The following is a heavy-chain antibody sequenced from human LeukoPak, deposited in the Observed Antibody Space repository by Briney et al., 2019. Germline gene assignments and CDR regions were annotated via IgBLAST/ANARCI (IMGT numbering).Heavy chain of an antibody. J-gene: IGHJ6*03. CDR3: ARGLHAISVGYYYYYMDV. V-gene: IGHV4-31*03. D-gene: IGHD2-8*01. CDR2: IYYSGST. Sequence: SETLSLTCTVSGGSISSGGYYWSWIRQHPGTGLEWIGYIYYSGSTYYNPSLKSRVTISVDTSKNQFSLKLSSVTAADTAVYYCARGLHAISVGYYYYYMDVWGKGTTVTVSS. CDR1: GGSISSGGYY.